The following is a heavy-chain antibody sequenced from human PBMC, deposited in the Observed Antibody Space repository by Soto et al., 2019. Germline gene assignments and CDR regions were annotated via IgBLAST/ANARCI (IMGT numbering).Heavy chain of an antibody. CDR2: INPSGGNT. D-gene: IGHD3-3*01. CDR1: GYTFTSYY. CDR3: ARDAVRITIFGVVPKVYYYYGMDV. J-gene: IGHJ6*02. V-gene: IGHV1-46*01. Sequence: ASVKVSCKASGYTFTSYYMHWVRQAPGQGLEWMGIINPSGGNTSYAQKFQGRVTMTRDTSTSTVYMELSSLRSEDTAVYYCARDAVRITIFGVVPKVYYYYGMDVWGQGTTVTVSS.